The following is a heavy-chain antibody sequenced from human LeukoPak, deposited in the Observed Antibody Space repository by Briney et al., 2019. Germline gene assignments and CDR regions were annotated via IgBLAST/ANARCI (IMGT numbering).Heavy chain of an antibody. CDR1: GYTFTSYG. D-gene: IGHD4-17*01. J-gene: IGHJ5*02. CDR3: ARDWATTVTTKGWFDP. V-gene: IGHV1-18*01. CDR2: ISAYNGNT. Sequence: ASVKVFCKASGYTFTSYGISWVRQAPGQGLKWMGWISAYNGNTNYAQKLQGRVTMTTDTSTSTAYMELRSLRSDDTAVYYCARDWATTVTTKGWFDPWGQGTLVTVSS.